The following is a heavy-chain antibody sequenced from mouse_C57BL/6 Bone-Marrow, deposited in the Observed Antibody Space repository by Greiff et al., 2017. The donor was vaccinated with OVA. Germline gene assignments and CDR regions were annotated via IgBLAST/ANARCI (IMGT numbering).Heavy chain of an antibody. CDR3: ARRLYYYGSSYDWYFDV. Sequence: VQLQQSGSELRSPGSSVKLSCKDFDSEVFPIAYMSWVRQKPGHGFEWIGGILPSIGRTIYGEKFEDKATLDADTLSNTAYLELNSLTSEDSAIYYCARRLYYYGSSYDWYFDVWGTGTTVTVSS. CDR1: DSEVFPIAY. CDR2: ILPSIGRT. D-gene: IGHD1-1*01. V-gene: IGHV15-2*01. J-gene: IGHJ1*03.